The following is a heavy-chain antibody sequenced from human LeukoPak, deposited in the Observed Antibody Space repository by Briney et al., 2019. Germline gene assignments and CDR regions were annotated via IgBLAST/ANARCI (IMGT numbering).Heavy chain of an antibody. CDR3: ARDVELVYYDSTAYDY. CDR2: IGSDGGST. CDR1: GFTFSAYW. Sequence: PGGSLRLSCAASGFTFSAYWMHWVRQAPGKGLVWVSRIGSDGGSTTYADSVRGRFTISRDNARNTLYLQMNSLRAEDTAVYYCARDVELVYYDSTAYDYWGQGTLVTVSS. J-gene: IGHJ4*01. V-gene: IGHV3-74*03. D-gene: IGHD3-22*01.